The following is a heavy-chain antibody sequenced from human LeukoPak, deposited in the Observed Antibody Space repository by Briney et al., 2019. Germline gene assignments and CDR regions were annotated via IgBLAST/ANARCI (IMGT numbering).Heavy chain of an antibody. D-gene: IGHD5-12*01. J-gene: IGHJ4*02. V-gene: IGHV3-53*01. CDR3: ARHNSGGYDFFDF. CDR2: IDTGGTT. Sequence: GGSLRLSCAASGFTFSFNYMNWVRQAPGEGLEWVSLIDTGGTTYYSDSVEGRFTISRDSSKNTLFLQMNNLRADDTAVYYCARHNSGGYDFFDFWGQGTLATVAS. CDR1: GFTFSFNY.